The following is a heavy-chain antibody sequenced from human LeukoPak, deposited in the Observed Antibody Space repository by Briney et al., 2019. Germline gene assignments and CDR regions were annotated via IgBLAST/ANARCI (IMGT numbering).Heavy chain of an antibody. CDR2: IYTSGST. CDR1: GGSISSGSYY. Sequence: PSQTLSLTCTVSGGSISSGSYYWSWIRQPAGKGLEWIGRIYTSGSTNYNPSLKSRVTISVDTSKNQFSLKLSSVTAADTAVYYCARGSYVVVPAAIGYWGQGTLVTVSS. V-gene: IGHV4-61*02. J-gene: IGHJ4*02. D-gene: IGHD2-2*01. CDR3: ARGSYVVVPAAIGY.